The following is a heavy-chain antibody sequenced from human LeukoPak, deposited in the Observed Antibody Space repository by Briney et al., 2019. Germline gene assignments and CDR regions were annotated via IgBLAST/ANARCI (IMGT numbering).Heavy chain of an antibody. V-gene: IGHV4-61*01. Sequence: PSETLSLTCTVSGGSVTNDNYFWSWTRQPPGEGLEWIAYIYYTAGSYYNPSLRSRVTMSIDTSRNQFSLKLSSVTAADTAVYYCARDPSGYFNYWGQGTLATVSS. D-gene: IGHD3-22*01. J-gene: IGHJ4*02. CDR1: GGSVTNDNYF. CDR2: IYYTAGS. CDR3: ARDPSGYFNY.